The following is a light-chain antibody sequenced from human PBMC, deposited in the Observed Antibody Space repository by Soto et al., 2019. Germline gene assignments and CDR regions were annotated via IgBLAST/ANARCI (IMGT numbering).Light chain of an antibody. CDR1: QSVSSSY. Sequence: EIVLTQSPGTLSLSPGERATLSCTASQSVSSSYFAWYQQKPGQAPRLLIYGASSRATGIPDRFSGSGAGTDFTRTISRLEPEDFAVYYCQQYGSSPWTFGQGTKVEIK. J-gene: IGKJ1*01. CDR3: QQYGSSPWT. V-gene: IGKV3-20*01. CDR2: GAS.